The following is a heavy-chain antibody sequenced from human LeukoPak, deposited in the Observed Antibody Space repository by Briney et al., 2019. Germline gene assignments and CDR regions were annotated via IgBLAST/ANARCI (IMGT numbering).Heavy chain of an antibody. CDR3: ARGKFGRGYSVPPTFDY. D-gene: IGHD5-18*01. V-gene: IGHV4-34*01. CDR2: INHSGST. J-gene: IGHJ4*02. Sequence: SETLSLTCAVYGGSFSGYYWSWIRQPPGKGLEWIGEINHSGSTNYNPSLKSRVTMSVDTSKNQFSLKLSSVTAADTAVYYCARGKFGRGYSVPPTFDYWGQGTLVTVSS. CDR1: GGSFSGYY.